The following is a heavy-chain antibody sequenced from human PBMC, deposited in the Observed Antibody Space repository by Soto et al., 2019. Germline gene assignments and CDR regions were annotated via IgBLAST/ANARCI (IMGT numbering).Heavy chain of an antibody. J-gene: IGHJ4*02. Sequence: NPSETLSLTCAVSGGSISSSNWWSWVRQPPGKGLEWIGEIYHSGSTNYNPSLKSRVTISVDKSKNQFSLKLSSVTAADTAVYYCARAVYSGYELLFDYWGQGTLVTVSS. CDR2: IYHSGST. CDR3: ARAVYSGYELLFDY. V-gene: IGHV4-4*02. CDR1: GGSISSSNW. D-gene: IGHD5-12*01.